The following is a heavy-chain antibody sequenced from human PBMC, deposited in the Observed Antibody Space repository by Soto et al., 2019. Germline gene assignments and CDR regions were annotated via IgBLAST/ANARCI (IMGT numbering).Heavy chain of an antibody. CDR1: GGSFSGYY. J-gene: IGHJ5*02. CDR3: ARQIYDREKNWFDP. V-gene: IGHV4-34*01. Sequence: PSETLSLTCAVYGGSFSGYYWSWIRQPPGKGLEWIGEINHSGSTYYNPSLKSRVTISVDTSKNQFSLKLSSVTAADTAVYYCARQIYDREKNWFDPWGQGTLVTVSS. D-gene: IGHD3-22*01. CDR2: INHSGST.